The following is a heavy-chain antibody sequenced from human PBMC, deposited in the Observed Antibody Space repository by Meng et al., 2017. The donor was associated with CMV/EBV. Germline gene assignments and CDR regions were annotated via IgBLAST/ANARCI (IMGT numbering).Heavy chain of an antibody. D-gene: IGHD3-3*01. J-gene: IGHJ6*02. Sequence: GGSLRLSCAASGFTFSSYAMHWVRQAPGKGLEWVAVISYDGSNKYYADSVKGRFTTSRDNSKNTLYLQMNSLRAEDTAVYYCARAMVNDFWSGSIVYYYYGMDVWGQGTTVTVSS. CDR3: ARAMVNDFWSGSIVYYYYGMDV. CDR1: GFTFSSYA. CDR2: ISYDGSNK. V-gene: IGHV3-30-3*01.